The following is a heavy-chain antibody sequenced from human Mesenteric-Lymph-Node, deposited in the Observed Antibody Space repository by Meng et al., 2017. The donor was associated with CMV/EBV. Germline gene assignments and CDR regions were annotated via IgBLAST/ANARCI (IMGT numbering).Heavy chain of an antibody. CDR3: ARAPKLGLRFLEWLSPHFDY. CDR1: GFPFSNYE. J-gene: IGHJ4*02. CDR2: ISTSGSTT. V-gene: IGHV3-48*03. Sequence: GESLKISCAASGFPFSNYEMNWVRQAPGKGLEWLSFISTSGSTTYYAESVKGRFSVSRDNAKNSLSLQMNSLTAEDTAVYYCARAPKLGLRFLEWLSPHFDYWGQGTLVTVSS. D-gene: IGHD3-3*01.